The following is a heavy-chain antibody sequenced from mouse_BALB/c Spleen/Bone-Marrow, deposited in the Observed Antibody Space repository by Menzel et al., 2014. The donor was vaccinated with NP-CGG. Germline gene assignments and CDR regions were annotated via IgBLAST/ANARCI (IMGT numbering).Heavy chain of an antibody. CDR2: IDPYSGGT. CDR3: SRGVLAFFDY. D-gene: IGHD2-14*01. V-gene: IGHV1S135*01. Sequence: VQLQQSGPELVKPGASVKMSCKASGYAFTNYNMSWVKQSHGKSLEWIGYIDPYSGGTNYNQKFRGKATLTVDKSSNTAYMHLNSLTSEDSAVYYCSRGVLAFFDYWGQGTTLTVSS. CDR1: GYAFTNYN. J-gene: IGHJ2*01.